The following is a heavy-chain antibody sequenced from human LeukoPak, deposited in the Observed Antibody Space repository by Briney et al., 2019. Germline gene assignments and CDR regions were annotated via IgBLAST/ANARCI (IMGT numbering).Heavy chain of an antibody. CDR3: ARGTGAVATKGGRLDP. D-gene: IGHD6-19*01. Sequence: PGTSLRLSCAASGFTFSNYAMHWVRHAPGKGLEWGAVIWYDGSNKYYADSVKGRFTISRDNSKNTLYLQVNSLRAEDTAVYYCARGTGAVATKGGRLDPWGQGTLVTVSS. CDR1: GFTFSNYA. V-gene: IGHV3-33*01. J-gene: IGHJ5*02. CDR2: IWYDGSNK.